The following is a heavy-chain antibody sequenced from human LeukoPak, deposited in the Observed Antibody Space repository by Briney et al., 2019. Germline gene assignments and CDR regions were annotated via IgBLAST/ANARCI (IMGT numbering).Heavy chain of an antibody. CDR3: AKASQYDFWSGYPGDYYYMDV. CDR1: GFTFSSYG. D-gene: IGHD3-3*01. Sequence: GGSLRLSCAASGFTFSSYGMHWVRQAPGKGLEWVAFIRYDGSNKYYADSVKGRFTISRDNSKNTLYLQMNSLRAEDTAVYYCAKASQYDFWSGYPGDYYYMDVWGKGTTVTVSS. CDR2: IRYDGSNK. J-gene: IGHJ6*03. V-gene: IGHV3-30*02.